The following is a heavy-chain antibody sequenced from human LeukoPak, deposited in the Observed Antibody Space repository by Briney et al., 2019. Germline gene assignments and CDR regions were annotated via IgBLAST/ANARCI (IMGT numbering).Heavy chain of an antibody. Sequence: GGSVSLSCAVWGFTLDDYGMMWVRQAPGEGLEWVSGINWNGGSTGYADSVKGRFTISRDNAKNSLYLQMNSLRAEDTALYYCAREGQLLYDYYYYYYMDVWGKGTTVTVSS. CDR3: AREGQLLYDYYYYYYMDV. CDR1: GFTLDDYG. V-gene: IGHV3-20*04. D-gene: IGHD2-2*02. J-gene: IGHJ6*03. CDR2: INWNGGST.